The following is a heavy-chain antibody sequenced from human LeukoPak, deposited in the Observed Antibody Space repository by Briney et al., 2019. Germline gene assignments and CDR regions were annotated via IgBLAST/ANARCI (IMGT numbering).Heavy chain of an antibody. D-gene: IGHD6-19*01. Sequence: PGRSLRLSCAASGFIFSNYGMHWVRQAPGKGPEWLTTIWYDGSNKYYADSVKGRFTIARDTSKNMVYLQMNSLTAEDTATYYCARRTGAAPGEFFLHWGQGTLVTVSS. CDR2: IWYDGSNK. V-gene: IGHV3-33*01. CDR1: GFIFSNYG. CDR3: ARRTGAAPGEFFLH. J-gene: IGHJ1*01.